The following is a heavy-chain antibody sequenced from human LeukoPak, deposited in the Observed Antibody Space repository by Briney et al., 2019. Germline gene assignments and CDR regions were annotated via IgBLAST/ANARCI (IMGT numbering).Heavy chain of an antibody. V-gene: IGHV1-18*03. J-gene: IGHJ4*02. CDR3: ARDSRTFTMIRGAPPDY. CDR1: GYTFSSYG. Sequence: ASVKVSCKASGYTFSSYGISWVRQAPGQGLEWMGWINTYNDNTDYAQKFQDRVTLTTDTSTSTAYMELRSLRSDDMAIYYCARDSRTFTMIRGAPPDYRGQGTLVTVSS. CDR2: INTYNDNT. D-gene: IGHD3-10*01.